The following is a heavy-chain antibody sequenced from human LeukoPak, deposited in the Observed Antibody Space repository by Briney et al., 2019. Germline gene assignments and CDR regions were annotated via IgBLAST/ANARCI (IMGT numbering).Heavy chain of an antibody. V-gene: IGHV3-21*01. CDR1: GFTFSSYS. CDR3: ARALMGTTISEVDY. J-gene: IGHJ4*02. Sequence: GGSLRLSCAASGFTFSSYSMNWVRQAPGKGLGWVSSISSSSSYIYYADSVKGRFTIARDNAKNSLYLQMNSLRAEDTAVYYCARALMGTTISEVDYWGQGTLVTVSS. CDR2: ISSSSSYI. D-gene: IGHD2-21*02.